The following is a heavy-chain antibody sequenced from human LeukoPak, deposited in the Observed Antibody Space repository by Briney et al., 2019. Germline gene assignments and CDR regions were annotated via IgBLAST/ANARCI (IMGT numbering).Heavy chain of an antibody. CDR3: AKTGWFGESSYYFDY. CDR1: GFTFSSYS. CDR2: ISSSSSYI. Sequence: PGGSLRLSCAASGFTFSSYSMNWVRQAPGKGLEWVSSISSSSSYIYYADSVEGRFTISRDNAKNSLYLQMNSLRAEDTAVYYCAKTGWFGESSYYFDYWGQGTLVTVSS. D-gene: IGHD3-10*01. J-gene: IGHJ4*02. V-gene: IGHV3-21*01.